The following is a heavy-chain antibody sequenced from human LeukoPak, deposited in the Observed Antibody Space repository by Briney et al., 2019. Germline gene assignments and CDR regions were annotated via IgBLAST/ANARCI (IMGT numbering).Heavy chain of an antibody. CDR3: ARVFHDYGDY. CDR1: GNYW. D-gene: IGHD4-17*01. V-gene: IGHV3-74*01. CDR2: INSDGSWT. J-gene: IGHJ4*02. Sequence: PGGSLRLSCAASGNYWMHWVRQAPGKGLVWVSHINSDGSWTSYADSVKGRFTISRDNSKNTLYLQMNSLRAEDTAVYYCARVFHDYGDYWGQGTLVTVSS.